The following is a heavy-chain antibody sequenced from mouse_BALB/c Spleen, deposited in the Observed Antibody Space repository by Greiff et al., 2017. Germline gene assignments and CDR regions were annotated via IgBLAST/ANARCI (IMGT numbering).Heavy chain of an antibody. V-gene: IGHV5-4*02. D-gene: IGHD1-1*01. CDR2: ISDGGSYT. J-gene: IGHJ3*01. CDR1: GFTFSDYY. Sequence: EVKLVESGGGLVKPGGSLKLSCAASGFTFSDYYMYWVRQTPEKRLEWVATISDGGSYTYYPDSVKGRFTISRDNAKNNLYLQMSSLKSEDTAMYYCARGGDYYGSSYWGQGTLVTVSA. CDR3: ARGGDYYGSSY.